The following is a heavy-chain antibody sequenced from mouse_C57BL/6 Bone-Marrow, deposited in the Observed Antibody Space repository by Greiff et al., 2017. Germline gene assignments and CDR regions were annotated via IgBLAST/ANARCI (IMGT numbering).Heavy chain of an antibody. CDR3: ARRLYWYFDV. J-gene: IGHJ1*03. Sequence: QVQLQQPGAELVRPGSSVKLSCKASGYTFTSYWMGWVKQRPGQGLEWIGNIYPSDSETHYNQKFKDKATLTADKSSSTAYMQLSSLTSEDSAVYYCARRLYWYFDVWGTGTTVTVDS. CDR2: IYPSDSET. CDR1: GYTFTSYW. V-gene: IGHV1-61*01.